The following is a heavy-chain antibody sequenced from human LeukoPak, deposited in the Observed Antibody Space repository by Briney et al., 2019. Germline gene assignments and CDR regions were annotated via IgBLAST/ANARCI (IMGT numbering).Heavy chain of an antibody. Sequence: SETLSLTCTVSGGSISSYYWSWIRQPPGKGLEWIGYIYYGGSTNYNPSLKRRVTISVDTSKNQFSLKLSSVTAADTAVYYCASSYDLKSEVLSYWYFDLWGRGTLVTVSS. D-gene: IGHD3/OR15-3a*01. V-gene: IGHV4-59*08. CDR3: ASSYDLKSEVLSYWYFDL. CDR2: IYYGGST. CDR1: GGSISSYY. J-gene: IGHJ2*01.